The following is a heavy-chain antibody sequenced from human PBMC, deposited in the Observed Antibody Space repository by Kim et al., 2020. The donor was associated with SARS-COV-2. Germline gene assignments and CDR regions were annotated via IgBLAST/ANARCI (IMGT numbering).Heavy chain of an antibody. V-gene: IGHV3-48*01. CDR1: GFTFTSYS. Sequence: GGSLRLSCAASGFTFTSYSMNWVRQAPGKGLEWVSYISSSIGTIYYADSVKGRFTISRDNAQNLLYLQMNSLRAEDTAVYYCARDRAGSSTSRGFDYWG. CDR3: ARDRAGSSTSRGFDY. CDR2: ISSSIGTI. J-gene: IGHJ4*01. D-gene: IGHD6-13*01.